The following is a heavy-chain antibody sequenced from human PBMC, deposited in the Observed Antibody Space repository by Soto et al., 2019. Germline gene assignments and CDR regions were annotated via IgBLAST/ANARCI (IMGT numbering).Heavy chain of an antibody. J-gene: IGHJ4*02. CDR1: GFTFGDYA. CDR3: TRRNGVAAAGSPSDY. D-gene: IGHD6-13*01. V-gene: IGHV3-49*03. Sequence: GGSLRLSCTASGFTFGDYAMSWFRQAPGKGLEWVGFIRSKAYGGTTEYAASVKGRFTISRDDSKSIAYLQMNSLKTEDTAVYYCTRRNGVAAAGSPSDYWGQGTLVTVSS. CDR2: IRSKAYGGTT.